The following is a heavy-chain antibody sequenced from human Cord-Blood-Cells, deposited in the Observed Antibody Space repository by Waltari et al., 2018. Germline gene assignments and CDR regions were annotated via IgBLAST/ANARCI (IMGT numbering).Heavy chain of an antibody. J-gene: IGHJ4*02. Sequence: EVQLVESGGGLVQPGGSLKLACAASGFTFSGPAMHWVRQASGKGMEWVGRIRSKANSYATAYAASVKGRFTISRDDSKNTAYLQMNSLKTEDTAVYYCTRQQFDYWGQGTLVTVSS. V-gene: IGHV3-73*02. CDR2: IRSKANSYAT. CDR3: TRQQFDY. CDR1: GFTFSGPA.